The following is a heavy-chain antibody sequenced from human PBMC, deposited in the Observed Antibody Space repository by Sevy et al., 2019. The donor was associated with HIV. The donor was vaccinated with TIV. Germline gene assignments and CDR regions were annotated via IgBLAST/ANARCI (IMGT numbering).Heavy chain of an antibody. V-gene: IGHV3-48*01. CDR1: GFIFSPYS. Sequence: GGSLRLSCAASGFIFSPYSMNWIRQAPGKGLEWVSYISSSSSTIYYADSVNGRFTISRHNAKNSLYLQMNSLRAEDTAVYYCVRGRTHQNYDVLTDSATTWDYWGQGTLVTVSS. CDR2: ISSSSSTI. CDR3: VRGRTHQNYDVLTDSATTWDY. J-gene: IGHJ4*02. D-gene: IGHD3-9*01.